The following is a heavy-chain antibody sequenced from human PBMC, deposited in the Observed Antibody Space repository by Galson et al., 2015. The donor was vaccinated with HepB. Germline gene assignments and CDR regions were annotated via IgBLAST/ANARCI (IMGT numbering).Heavy chain of an antibody. Sequence: ETLSLTCTVSGGSISRSSYYWGWIRQPPGKGLKWIGSIYYSGSTYYNPSLKSRVTMSVDTSKNQFSLKPSSVTAADTAVYFCARVEQQLVSYWGQGTLVAVSS. CDR3: ARVEQQLVSY. CDR1: GGSISRSSYY. V-gene: IGHV4-39*07. D-gene: IGHD6-13*01. J-gene: IGHJ4*02. CDR2: IYYSGST.